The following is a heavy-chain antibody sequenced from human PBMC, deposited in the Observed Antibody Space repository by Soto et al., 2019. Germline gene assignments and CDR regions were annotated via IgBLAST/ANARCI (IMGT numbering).Heavy chain of an antibody. Sequence: PSETLSLTCTVSGGSISSYYWSWIRQPPGKGLEWIGYIYYSGSTNYNPSLKSRVTISVDTSKNQFSLKLSSVTAADTAVYYCARNLRYFDWLSPQSDWSDPWAREPWSPSPQ. V-gene: IGHV4-59*01. CDR3: ARNLRYFDWLSPQSDWSDP. D-gene: IGHD3-9*01. CDR1: GGSISSYY. J-gene: IGHJ5*02. CDR2: IYYSGST.